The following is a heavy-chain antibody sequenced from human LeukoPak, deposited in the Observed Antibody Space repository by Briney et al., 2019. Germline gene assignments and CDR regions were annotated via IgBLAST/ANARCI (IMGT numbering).Heavy chain of an antibody. D-gene: IGHD4-17*01. J-gene: IGHJ3*02. Sequence: SETLSLTCAVSGGSISSGGYSWSWIRQPPGKGLEWIGYIYHSGSTYYNPSLKSRVTISVDRSKNQFSLKLSSVTAADTAVYYCARASYGDYVLGAFDIWAKGQWSPSLQ. V-gene: IGHV4-30-2*01. CDR3: ARASYGDYVLGAFDI. CDR1: GGSISSGGYS. CDR2: IYHSGST.